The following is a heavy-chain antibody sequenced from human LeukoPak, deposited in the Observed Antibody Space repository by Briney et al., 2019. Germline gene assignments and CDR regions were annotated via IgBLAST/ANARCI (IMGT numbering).Heavy chain of an antibody. J-gene: IGHJ4*02. D-gene: IGHD1-14*01. V-gene: IGHV5-51*01. CDR3: ARQHRFRIDY. CDR1: GYTLSSYW. CDR2: IYSGDSDT. Sequence: GESPRTSCKGSGYTLSSYWIDWVRPIPGKGLEWMGRIYSGDSDTRYSPSLQCQVPVPVDTPIATAYLQWSRVTGADTDIYYCARQHRFRIDYWGQGTLVTVSS.